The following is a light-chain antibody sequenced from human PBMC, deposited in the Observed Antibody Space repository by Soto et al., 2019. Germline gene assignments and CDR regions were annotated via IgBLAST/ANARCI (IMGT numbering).Light chain of an antibody. CDR2: LGS. Sequence: DIVMTQSPLSLPVTPGEPASISCRSSQSLLHSNGYNYLDWYLQKPGQSPQLLIYLGSNRASGVPDRFSGSGSGTAFTLKISRVEAEDVGVYYCMQALQTPWTVGRGTKVEIK. J-gene: IGKJ1*01. V-gene: IGKV2-28*01. CDR3: MQALQTPWT. CDR1: QSLLHSNGYNY.